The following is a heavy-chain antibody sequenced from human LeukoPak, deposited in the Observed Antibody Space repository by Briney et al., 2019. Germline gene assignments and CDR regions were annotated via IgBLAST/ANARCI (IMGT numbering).Heavy chain of an antibody. CDR1: GGSVSSGSYY. CDR2: IYYSGST. Sequence: SETLSLTCTVSGGSVSSGSYYWSWIRQPPGKRLEWIGYIYYSGSTNYNPSLKSRVTISVDTSKNQFSLNLSSVTAADTAVYYCASIITVAGEDLNQNWYFDLRGRGTLVTVSS. CDR3: ASIITVAGEDLNQNWYFDL. D-gene: IGHD6-19*01. V-gene: IGHV4-61*01. J-gene: IGHJ2*01.